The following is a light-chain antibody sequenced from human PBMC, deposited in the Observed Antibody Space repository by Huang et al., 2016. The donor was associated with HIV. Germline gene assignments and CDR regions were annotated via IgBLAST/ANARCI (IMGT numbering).Light chain of an antibody. J-gene: IGKJ5*01. CDR1: QSVTNN. Sequence: ETVMTQSPATLSVSPGERATLSCRASQSVTNNLAWYPQKPGQAPRLLIYHASTRATGVSVRVSGSGSGTEFTLTISSLQSEDFAVYYCQQYHDWPPVTFGQGTRLEIK. V-gene: IGKV3-15*01. CDR3: QQYHDWPPVT. CDR2: HAS.